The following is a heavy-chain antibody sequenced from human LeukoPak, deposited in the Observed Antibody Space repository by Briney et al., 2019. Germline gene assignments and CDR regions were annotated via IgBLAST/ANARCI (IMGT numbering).Heavy chain of an antibody. Sequence: PSETLSLTCTVSGDSIGNYFWSWIRQPPGKGLEWIGSIHYRGNTNYNPSLKSRVTISVDTSKNLFSLNLSSVTAADTAVYRCARRQVEMAPTSEGNWFDPWGQGTLVTVSS. J-gene: IGHJ5*02. CDR1: GDSIGNYF. CDR2: IHYRGNT. V-gene: IGHV4-59*08. D-gene: IGHD5-24*01. CDR3: ARRQVEMAPTSEGNWFDP.